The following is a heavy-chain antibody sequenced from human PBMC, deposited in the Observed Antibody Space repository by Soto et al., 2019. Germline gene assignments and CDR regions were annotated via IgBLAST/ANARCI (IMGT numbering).Heavy chain of an antibody. J-gene: IGHJ6*02. CDR3: ARHYDSSSLEYYYYGMDV. V-gene: IGHV5-51*01. CDR1: GYILTSYW. D-gene: IGHD3-22*01. CDR2: IYPAHSDT. Sequence: GEALKSPCNGSGYILTSYWIGWVRQRPGKGLEWRGIIYPAHSDTRYIPSFKGQVTISAEKSISTAYLQWSSLKASDTAMYYCARHYDSSSLEYYYYGMDVWGQGTTVTVS.